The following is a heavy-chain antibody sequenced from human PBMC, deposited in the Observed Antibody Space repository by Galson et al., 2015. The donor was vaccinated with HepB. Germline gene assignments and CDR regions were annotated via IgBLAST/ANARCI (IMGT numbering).Heavy chain of an antibody. D-gene: IGHD3-16*01. CDR2: ISTNGVTI. CDR3: ARTFYFDY. CDR1: GFTFSRHT. Sequence: SLRLSCAASGFTFSRHTMSWVRQTPGKGLQWVSYISTNGVTIHYADSVKGRFTISRDNSENTVYLQEHSLRVEDTAVYYCARTFYFDYWGQGTLVTVSS. V-gene: IGHV3-48*01. J-gene: IGHJ4*02.